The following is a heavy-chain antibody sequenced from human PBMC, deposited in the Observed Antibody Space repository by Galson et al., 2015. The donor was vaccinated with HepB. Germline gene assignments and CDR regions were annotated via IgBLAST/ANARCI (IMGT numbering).Heavy chain of an antibody. CDR2: TYYASKWYN. J-gene: IGHJ4*02. Sequence: CAIPGDSVSRNSAAWNWIRQSPSRGLEWLGRTYYASKWYNDYAVSVKSRITINSDTSKNEFSLHLNSVTPEDTAVYYCARSRKWLERFDYWGQGTLVTVSS. CDR3: ARSRKWLERFDY. CDR1: GDSVSRNSAA. D-gene: IGHD1-1*01. V-gene: IGHV6-1*01.